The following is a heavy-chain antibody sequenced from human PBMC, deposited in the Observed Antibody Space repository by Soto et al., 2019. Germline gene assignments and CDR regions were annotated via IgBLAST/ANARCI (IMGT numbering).Heavy chain of an antibody. CDR2: ISHSGIT. CDR1: GGSITSANW. CDR3: ARVLRGWFDP. Sequence: SETLSLTCAVSGGSITSANWWTWVRQPPGGGLEWIGEISHSGITNYKASLRSRVTMSVDKTKNDVSLKLTSVTAADTAVYYCARVLRGWFDPWGQGTPVTVS. J-gene: IGHJ5*02. V-gene: IGHV4-4*02.